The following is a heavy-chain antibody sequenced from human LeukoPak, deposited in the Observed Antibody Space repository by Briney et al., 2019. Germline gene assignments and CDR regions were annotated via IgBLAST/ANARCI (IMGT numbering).Heavy chain of an antibody. V-gene: IGHV4-59*12. D-gene: IGHD3-3*01. CDR1: GVSISSYY. J-gene: IGHJ3*02. CDR3: ASPLRDFWSGYGHAFDI. Sequence: SETLSLTCTVSGVSISSYYWSWLRQLPGKGLEWFGYIYYSGSTNYNPSLKSRVTISVDTSNNQFSLKLSSVPAADTAVYYCASPLRDFWSGYGHAFDIWGQGTMVTVSS. CDR2: IYYSGST.